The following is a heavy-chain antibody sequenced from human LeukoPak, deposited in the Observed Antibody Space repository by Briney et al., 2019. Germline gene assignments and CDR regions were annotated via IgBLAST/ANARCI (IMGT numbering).Heavy chain of an antibody. Sequence: PSETLSLTCTVSGGSISSGSYYWSWIRQPAGKGLEWIGRIYTSGSTNYNPSLKSRVIISVDTSKNQFSLKLSSVTAADTAVYYCARQQWLARKFDYWGQGTLVTVSS. CDR1: GGSISSGSYY. D-gene: IGHD6-19*01. J-gene: IGHJ4*02. V-gene: IGHV4-61*02. CDR3: ARQQWLARKFDY. CDR2: IYTSGST.